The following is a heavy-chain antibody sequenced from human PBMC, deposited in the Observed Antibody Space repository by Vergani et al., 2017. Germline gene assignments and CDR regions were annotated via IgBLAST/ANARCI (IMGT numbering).Heavy chain of an antibody. CDR3: ARAAGGSSWYGRYFDF. CDR2: IIPILGIA. V-gene: IGHV1-69*04. J-gene: IGHJ4*02. CDR1: GGTFSSYA. Sequence: QVQLVQSGAEVKKPGASVKVSCKASGGTFSSYAISWVRQAPGQGLEWMGRIIPILGIANYAQKFQDRVTMTSDTSTTTVYMELSSLRSDDTAVYYCARAAGGSSWYGRYFDFWGQGTLVTVSS. D-gene: IGHD6-13*01.